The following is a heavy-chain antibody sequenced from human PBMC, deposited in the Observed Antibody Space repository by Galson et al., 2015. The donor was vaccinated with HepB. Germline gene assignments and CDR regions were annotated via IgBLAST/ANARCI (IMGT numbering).Heavy chain of an antibody. Sequence: ETLSLTCTVSGGSVSSGCYYWNWIRQSPGKGLEWIGNVDYHGSSNYNPSFQSRVTMSRDTSQNHISLNLRSVTSADTAKYYCVRGTMMSGALEVYWGQGTLVTVSS. CDR2: VDYHGSS. D-gene: IGHD4/OR15-4a*01. J-gene: IGHJ4*02. CDR1: GGSVSSGCYY. CDR3: VRGTMMSGALEVY. V-gene: IGHV4-61*03.